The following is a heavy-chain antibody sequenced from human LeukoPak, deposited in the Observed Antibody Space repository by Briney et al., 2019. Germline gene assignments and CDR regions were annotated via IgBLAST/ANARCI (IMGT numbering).Heavy chain of an antibody. D-gene: IGHD3-3*01. CDR2: IKQDGSEK. V-gene: IGHV3-7*02. CDR3: AKATNYDFWSGSLGLDY. CDR1: GFTFSTYW. Sequence: GGSLRLSCAASGFTFSTYWMNWVRQAPGKGLEWVANIKQDGSEKFYVDSVKGRFTISRDNAKNSLFLQMNSLRTDDTAVYFCAKATNYDFWSGSLGLDYWGQGTLVTVSS. J-gene: IGHJ4*02.